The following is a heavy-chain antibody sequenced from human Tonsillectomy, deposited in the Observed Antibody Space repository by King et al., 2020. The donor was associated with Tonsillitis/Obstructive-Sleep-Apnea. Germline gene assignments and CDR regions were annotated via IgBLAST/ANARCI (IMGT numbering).Heavy chain of an antibody. J-gene: IGHJ4*02. V-gene: IGHV4-34*01. Sequence: VQLQQWGSGLLKPSETLSLTCAVYVGSFSGYYCSWIRPPPGKGLEWIGEINHSGSTNYNPSLNSRVTISVDTSKNQFSLKLSSVTAADTAVYYCARFTVTTGDFDYWGQGTLVTVSS. CDR3: ARFTVTTGDFDY. CDR2: INHSGST. D-gene: IGHD4-17*01. CDR1: VGSFSGYY.